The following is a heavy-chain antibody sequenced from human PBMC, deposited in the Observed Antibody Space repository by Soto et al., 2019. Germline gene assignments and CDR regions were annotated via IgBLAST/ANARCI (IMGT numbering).Heavy chain of an antibody. CDR2: ISYDGSNK. D-gene: IGHD2-8*01. Sequence: GGSLVLSCSASGFTFSSYGMHWVRQAPGKWLEWVAVISYDGSNKYYADSVKGRFTISRDNSKNTLYLQMNSLRAEDTAVYYCAKDPRVDIVLMVYAYYFDYWGQGTLVTVSS. CDR1: GFTFSSYG. V-gene: IGHV3-30*18. J-gene: IGHJ4*02. CDR3: AKDPRVDIVLMVYAYYFDY.